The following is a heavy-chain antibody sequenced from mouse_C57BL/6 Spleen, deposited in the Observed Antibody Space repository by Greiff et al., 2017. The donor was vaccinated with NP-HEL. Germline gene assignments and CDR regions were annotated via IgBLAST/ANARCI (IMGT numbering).Heavy chain of an antibody. CDR3: VRYYDGYLYYYAMDY. J-gene: IGHJ4*01. Sequence: DVKLVESGGGLVKPGGSLKLSCAASGFTFSDYGMHWVRQAPEKGLEWVAYISSGSSTIYYADTVKGRFTISRDNAKNTLFLQMTSLRSEDTAMYYCVRYYDGYLYYYAMDYWGQGTSVTVSS. CDR1: GFTFSDYG. CDR2: ISSGSSTI. D-gene: IGHD2-3*01. V-gene: IGHV5-17*01.